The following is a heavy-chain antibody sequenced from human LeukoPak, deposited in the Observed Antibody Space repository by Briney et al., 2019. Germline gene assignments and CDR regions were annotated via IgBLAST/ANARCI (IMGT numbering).Heavy chain of an antibody. CDR1: GFTFSNAW. J-gene: IGHJ4*02. V-gene: IGHV3-15*01. Sequence: GGSLRLAWGAYGFTFSNAWMGWVRQAPGKGLEWVGRVKRKTDGWTTASAAPEKGRFTISRDDSKNTQYLQMISLKTEDTAVYYGTQMDILTGLYFDYWGQGTLVTVSS. CDR3: TQMDILTGLYFDY. CDR2: VKRKTDGWTT. D-gene: IGHD3-9*01.